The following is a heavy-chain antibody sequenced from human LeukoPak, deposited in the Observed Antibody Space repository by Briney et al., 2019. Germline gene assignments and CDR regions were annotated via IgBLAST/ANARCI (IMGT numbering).Heavy chain of an antibody. CDR1: GFTFSSYT. CDR2: ISNSSTYI. Sequence: GGSLRLSCAASGFTFSSYTMNWVRQAPGKGLEWASSISNSSTYIYYADSVKGRFTISRDNSKNTLYLQMNSLRAEDTAVYYCAKMHLVVVIAYDAFDIWGQGTMVTVSS. CDR3: AKMHLVVVIAYDAFDI. D-gene: IGHD3-22*01. V-gene: IGHV3-21*01. J-gene: IGHJ3*02.